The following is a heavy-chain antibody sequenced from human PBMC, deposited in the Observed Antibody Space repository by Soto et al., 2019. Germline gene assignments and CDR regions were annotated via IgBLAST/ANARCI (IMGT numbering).Heavy chain of an antibody. J-gene: IGHJ5*02. D-gene: IGHD2-8*01. CDR2: IYHSGST. V-gene: IGHV4-30-2*01. CDR3: ARGAPVRFDP. Sequence: SETLSLTCAVSGGSISSSGYSWSWIRQPPGKGLEWIGYIYHSGSTCYIPSLKSRVTISVDRSKNQFSLKLSSVTAADTAVYYCARGAPVRFDPWGQGTLVTVSS. CDR1: GGSISSSGYS.